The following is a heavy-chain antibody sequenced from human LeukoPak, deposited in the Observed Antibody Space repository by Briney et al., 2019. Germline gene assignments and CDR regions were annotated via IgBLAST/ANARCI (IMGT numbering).Heavy chain of an antibody. Sequence: GGSLRLSCAASGFIFSNAWMIWVRQAPGKGLEWVGRIKSKADGGTTDYAAPVKGRFIISRDDSKATLYLQMNSLKTEDTAVYYCTSGRMLYAINWDVSWFDPWGQGTLVTVSS. CDR1: GFIFSNAW. J-gene: IGHJ5*02. CDR3: TSGRMLYAINWDVSWFDP. CDR2: IKSKADGGTT. D-gene: IGHD2-8*01. V-gene: IGHV3-15*01.